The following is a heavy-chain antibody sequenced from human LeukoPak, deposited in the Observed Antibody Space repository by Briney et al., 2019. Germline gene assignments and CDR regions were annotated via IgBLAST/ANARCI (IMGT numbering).Heavy chain of an antibody. CDR1: GGSIISSAYY. D-gene: IGHD6-19*01. CDR3: VRTEVSSGSEDY. V-gene: IGHV4-30-4*08. J-gene: IGHJ4*02. Sequence: PPQTLSLTCTVSGGSIISSAYYWSWIRQPPGKGLEWIGYIYYSGSTYYNPSLKSRVTISLDTSKNQFSLKLSSVTAADTAVYYCVRTEVSSGSEDYWGQGTLVTVSS. CDR2: IYYSGST.